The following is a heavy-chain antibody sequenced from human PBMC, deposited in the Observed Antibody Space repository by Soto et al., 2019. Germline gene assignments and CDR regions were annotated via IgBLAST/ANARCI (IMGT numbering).Heavy chain of an antibody. Sequence: PSETLSLTCTVSGGSISSYYWSWIRQPAGKGLEWIGRIYTSGSTNYNPSLKSRVTMSVDTSKNQFSLKLSSVTAADTAVYYCAREIQWAGIYYFDYWGQGTLVTVS. V-gene: IGHV4-4*07. CDR2: IYTSGST. J-gene: IGHJ4*02. CDR1: GGSISSYY. D-gene: IGHD2-8*01. CDR3: AREIQWAGIYYFDY.